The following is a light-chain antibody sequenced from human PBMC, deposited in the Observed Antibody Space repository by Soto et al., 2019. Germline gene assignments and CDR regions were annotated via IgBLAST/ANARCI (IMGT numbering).Light chain of an antibody. CDR2: EGT. J-gene: IGLJ6*01. V-gene: IGLV2-23*01. CDR3: CAYAGSTTADG. CDR1: SSDVGTYVL. Sequence: QSVPAQPASVSGSTGQSITVSCTVPSSDVGTYVLVSWYQQHPGRPPKLIIFEGTKRPSGLSNRFSGSHSGNTASLTISGLQAEDEADYYCCAYAGSTTADGFGRGTKVTVL.